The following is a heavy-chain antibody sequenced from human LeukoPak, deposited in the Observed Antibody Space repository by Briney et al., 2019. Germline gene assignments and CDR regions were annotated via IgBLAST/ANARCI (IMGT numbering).Heavy chain of an antibody. CDR2: HYTGGTT. V-gene: IGHV3-66*04. Sequence: PGGSLRLSCAGSGFTVSSNYMTWVRQAPGKGLEWVSVHYTGGTTYYADSVRGRFTNSRDNSMNTVYLQMSRLRDEDTAVYYCATLKRGYGGYFDLWGRGTLVTVSS. D-gene: IGHD2-15*01. CDR3: ATLKRGYGGYFDL. CDR1: GFTVSSNY. J-gene: IGHJ2*01.